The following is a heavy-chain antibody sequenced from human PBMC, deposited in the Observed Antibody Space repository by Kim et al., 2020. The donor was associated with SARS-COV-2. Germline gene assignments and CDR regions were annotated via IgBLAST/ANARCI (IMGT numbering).Heavy chain of an antibody. Sequence: GGSLRLSCAASGFTFSDYYMSWIRQAPGKGLEWVSYISSSGSTIYYADSVKGRFTISRDNAKNSLYLQMNSLRAEDTAVYYCARVLPNYYDSSGYLTDYWGQGTLVTVSS. CDR1: GFTFSDYY. D-gene: IGHD3-22*01. CDR3: ARVLPNYYDSSGYLTDY. V-gene: IGHV3-11*01. J-gene: IGHJ4*02. CDR2: ISSSGSTI.